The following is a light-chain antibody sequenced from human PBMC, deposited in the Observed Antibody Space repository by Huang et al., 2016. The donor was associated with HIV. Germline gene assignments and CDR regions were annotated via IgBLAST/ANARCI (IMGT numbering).Light chain of an antibody. J-gene: IGKJ4*01. V-gene: IGKV1-9*01. CDR3: QQLNTYPVT. CDR1: QGISSY. CDR2: AAS. Sequence: IQLTQSPSSLSASIGDRVTITCRASQGISSYLAWYQQKPGKAPKLLIYAASTLQSGGPSRFSGSGSGTDFTLIISSLQPEDFATYYCQQLNTYPVTFGGGTKVEIK.